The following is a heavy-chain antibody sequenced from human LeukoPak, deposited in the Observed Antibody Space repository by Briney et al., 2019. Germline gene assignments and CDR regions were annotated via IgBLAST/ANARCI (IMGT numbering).Heavy chain of an antibody. J-gene: IGHJ4*02. CDR3: ARDNYYDSSGRH. V-gene: IGHV1-69*05. CDR2: IIPIFGTA. CDR1: GGTFSSYA. D-gene: IGHD3-22*01. Sequence: EASVKVSCKASGGTFSSYAISWVRQAPGQGLEWMGGIIPIFGTANYAQKLQGRVTMTTDTSTSTAYMELRSLRSDDTAVYYCARDNYYDSSGRHWGQGTLVTVSS.